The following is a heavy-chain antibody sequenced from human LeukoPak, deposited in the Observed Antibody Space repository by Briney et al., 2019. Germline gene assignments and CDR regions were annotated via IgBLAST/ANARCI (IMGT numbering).Heavy chain of an antibody. V-gene: IGHV3-30*18. J-gene: IGHJ4*02. CDR1: GFTFSSYG. Sequence: GGSLRLSCAASGFTFSSYGMHWVRQAPGKGLEWVAVISYDGSNRYYANSVKGRFTISRDNSKNTLYLQMNSLRAEGTAVYYCAKGWQWLSSFWGQGTLVIVSS. CDR3: AKGWQWLSSF. CDR2: ISYDGSNR. D-gene: IGHD6-19*01.